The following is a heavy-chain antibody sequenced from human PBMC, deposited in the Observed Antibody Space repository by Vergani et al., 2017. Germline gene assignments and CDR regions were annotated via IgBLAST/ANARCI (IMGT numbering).Heavy chain of an antibody. D-gene: IGHD2-21*02. J-gene: IGHJ6*02. Sequence: QVQLVQSGAEVKKPGASVKVSCKASGYTFTSYDINWVRQATGQGLEWMGWMNPNSGNTGYAQKFQGRVTMTRNTSISTAYMELSSLRSEDTAVYYCARDWPYCGGDCYSYYYYGMDVWGQGTTVTVSS. CDR2: MNPNSGNT. CDR3: ARDWPYCGGDCYSYYYYGMDV. CDR1: GYTFTSYD. V-gene: IGHV1-8*01.